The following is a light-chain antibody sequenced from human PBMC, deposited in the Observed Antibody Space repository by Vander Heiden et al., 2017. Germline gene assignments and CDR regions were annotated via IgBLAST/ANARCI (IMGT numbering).Light chain of an antibody. Sequence: DIQMTQSPSSLSASVGDRVTITCQASQDISNYLNWYQQKPGKAPKLLIYDASNLETGVPSRFSGSGSGTDFTFTNTSLQPEDIATYYCQQYGNLPTFGPGTKVDIK. CDR1: QDISNY. J-gene: IGKJ3*01. V-gene: IGKV1-33*01. CDR2: DAS. CDR3: QQYGNLPT.